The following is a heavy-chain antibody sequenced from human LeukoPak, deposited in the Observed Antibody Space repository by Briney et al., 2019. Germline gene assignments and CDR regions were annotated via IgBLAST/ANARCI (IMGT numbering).Heavy chain of an antibody. CDR2: ISSSSYI. D-gene: IGHD2-15*01. CDR1: GFTFSSYS. V-gene: IGHV3-21*01. Sequence: GGSLRLSCAASGFTFSSYSMNWVRQAPGKGLEWVSSISSSSYIYYADSVKGRFTISRDNAKNSLYLQMNSLRAEDTAVYYCARERLTYCSGGSCYSSGWYYYYGMDVWGQGTTVTVSS. CDR3: ARERLTYCSGGSCYSSGWYYYYGMDV. J-gene: IGHJ6*02.